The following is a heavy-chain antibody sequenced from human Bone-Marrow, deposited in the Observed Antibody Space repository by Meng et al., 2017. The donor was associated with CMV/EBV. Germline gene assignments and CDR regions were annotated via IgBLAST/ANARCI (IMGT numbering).Heavy chain of an antibody. CDR3: AKDQKDLGAFDI. D-gene: IGHD7-27*01. Sequence: GESLKISCAASGFTFSSYSMNWVRQAPGKGLEWVSSISSSSSYIYYADSVKGRFTISRDNAKNSLYLQMNSLRAEDTAVYYCAKDQKDLGAFDIWGQGTMVTVSS. V-gene: IGHV3-21*01. CDR1: GFTFSSYS. J-gene: IGHJ3*02. CDR2: ISSSSSYI.